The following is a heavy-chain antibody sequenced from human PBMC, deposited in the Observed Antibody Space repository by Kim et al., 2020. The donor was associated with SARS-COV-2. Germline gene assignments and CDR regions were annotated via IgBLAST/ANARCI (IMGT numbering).Heavy chain of an antibody. J-gene: IGHJ4*02. Sequence: SETLSLTCTVSGGSISSGSYYWSWIRQPAGKGLEWIGRIYTSGSTNYNPSLKSRVTISVDTSKNQFSLKLSSVTAADTAVYFCARGSVGATLFDYWGQGTLVTVSS. CDR3: ARGSVGATLFDY. CDR2: IYTSGST. V-gene: IGHV4-61*02. D-gene: IGHD1-26*01. CDR1: GGSISSGSYY.